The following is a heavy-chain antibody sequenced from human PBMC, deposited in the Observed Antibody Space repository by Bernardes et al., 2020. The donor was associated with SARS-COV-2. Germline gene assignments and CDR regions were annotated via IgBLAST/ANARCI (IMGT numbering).Heavy chain of an antibody. J-gene: IGHJ4*02. CDR2: IKYTGTT. D-gene: IGHD3-22*01. Sequence: SETLSLTCAVYGGSFNNYYGSWVRQSPGKELEWIGEIKYTGTTNYNPSLKSRVTISVDLSNNQFSLKLSSVTAADTAVYYCARVVENNSAYYSTPLDSWGQGTLVTVSS. CDR1: GGSFNNYY. CDR3: ARVVENNSAYYSTPLDS. V-gene: IGHV4-34*01.